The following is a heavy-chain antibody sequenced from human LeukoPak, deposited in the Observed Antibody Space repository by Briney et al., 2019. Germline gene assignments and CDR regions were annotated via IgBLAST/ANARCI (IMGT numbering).Heavy chain of an antibody. CDR2: IYYSGST. D-gene: IGHD6-13*01. Sequence: SETLSLTCTVSGGSINSSNYYWGWIRQPPGKGLEWIGSIYYSGSTYYNPSLKSRVTTSVDTSKNQFSLKLSSVTAADTAVYYCARVSSSWYQDWYFDLWGRGTLVTVSS. V-gene: IGHV4-39*07. J-gene: IGHJ2*01. CDR1: GGSINSSNYY. CDR3: ARVSSSWYQDWYFDL.